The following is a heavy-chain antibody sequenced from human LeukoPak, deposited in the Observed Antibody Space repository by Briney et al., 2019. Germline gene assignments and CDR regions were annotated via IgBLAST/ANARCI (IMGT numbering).Heavy chain of an antibody. D-gene: IGHD6-13*01. CDR3: VRYSSSWYFLNFDY. CDR2: IYYSGST. J-gene: IGHJ4*02. Sequence: SETLSLTCTVSGGSISSGGYYWSWIRQHPGKGLEWIGYIYYSGSTYYNPSLKSRVTISVDTSKNQFSLKLSSVTAADTAVYYCVRYSSSWYFLNFDYWGQGTLVTVSS. V-gene: IGHV4-31*03. CDR1: GGSISSGGYY.